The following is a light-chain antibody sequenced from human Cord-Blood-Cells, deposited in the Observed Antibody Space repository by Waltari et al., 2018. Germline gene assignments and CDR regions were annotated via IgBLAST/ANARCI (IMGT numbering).Light chain of an antibody. Sequence: QSALTQPRSVSGSPGQSVTISCTGTSSDVGGYNYVSCYQQHPGKAPKLMIYDVSKRPSGVPDRFSGYKSGNTASLTISGLQAEDEADYYCCSYAGSYTFDVVFGGGTKLTVL. CDR1: SSDVGGYNY. J-gene: IGLJ2*01. V-gene: IGLV2-11*01. CDR2: DVS. CDR3: CSYAGSYTFDVV.